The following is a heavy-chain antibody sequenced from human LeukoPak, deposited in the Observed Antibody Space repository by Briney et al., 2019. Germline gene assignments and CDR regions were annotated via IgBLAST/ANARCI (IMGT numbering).Heavy chain of an antibody. V-gene: IGHV4-59*01. Sequence: PETLSLTCTVSGGSISSFYWSWIRQPPGKGLEWIGYIYCSGSTNYNPSLKSRVTISVDTSKNQFSLKLSSVTAADTAVYYCARGRGYSSDWYMYLDYWGQGTLVTVSS. CDR1: GGSISSFY. D-gene: IGHD6-19*01. CDR2: IYCSGST. J-gene: IGHJ4*02. CDR3: ARGRGYSSDWYMYLDY.